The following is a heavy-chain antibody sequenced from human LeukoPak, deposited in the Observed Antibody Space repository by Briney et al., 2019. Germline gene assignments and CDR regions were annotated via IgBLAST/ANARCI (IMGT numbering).Heavy chain of an antibody. J-gene: IGHJ4*02. CDR3: AKDYGSGSYGSYYFDY. CDR1: GFTFSSYG. CDR2: IRYDGSNK. V-gene: IGHV3-30*02. D-gene: IGHD3-10*01. Sequence: QPGGSLRLSCAASGFTFSSYGMHWVRQAPGKGLEGVAFIRYDGSNKYYADSVKGRFTISRDNSKNTLYLQMNSLRAEDTAVYYCAKDYGSGSYGSYYFDYWGQGTLVTVSS.